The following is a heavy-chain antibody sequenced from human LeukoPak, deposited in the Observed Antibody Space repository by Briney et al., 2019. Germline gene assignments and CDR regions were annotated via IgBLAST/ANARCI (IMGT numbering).Heavy chain of an antibody. D-gene: IGHD3-10*01. Sequence: PGGSLRLSCAASGFTFSDYYMSWIRQAPGKGLEWVSYISSSGSTIYYADSVKGRFTISRDNAKNSLYLQMNSLRAEDTAVYYCARQYYYGSGSYSDAFDIWGQGTMVTVSS. CDR3: ARQYYYGSGSYSDAFDI. CDR2: ISSSGSTI. CDR1: GFTFSDYY. J-gene: IGHJ3*02. V-gene: IGHV3-11*04.